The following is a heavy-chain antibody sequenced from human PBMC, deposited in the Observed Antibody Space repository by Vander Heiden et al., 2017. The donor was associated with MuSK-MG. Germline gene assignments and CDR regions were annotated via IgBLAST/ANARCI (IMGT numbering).Heavy chain of an antibody. CDR3: ANHRIRYFDWLLSPPDY. Sequence: EVQPLESGGGWAQPAGALSLPVVASGSTCSSEAKTQVRQAPGKRLERVSASSSSGGSTYYADSVKGWFTISRDNATNTLYLQMNSLRAEDTAVYYCANHRIRYFDWLLSPPDYWGQGRLVTLSS. CDR2: SSSSGGST. J-gene: IGHJ4*02. V-gene: IGHV3-23*01. D-gene: IGHD3-9*01. CDR1: GSTCSSEA.